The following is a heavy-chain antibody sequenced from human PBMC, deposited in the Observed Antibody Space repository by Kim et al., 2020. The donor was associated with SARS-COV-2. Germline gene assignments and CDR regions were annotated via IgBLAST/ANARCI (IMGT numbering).Heavy chain of an antibody. D-gene: IGHD3-10*01. CDR1: GYTFTGYY. CDR2: INPNSGGT. V-gene: IGHV1-2*02. J-gene: IGHJ6*02. Sequence: ASVKVSCKASGYTFTGYYMHWVRQAPGQGLEWMGWINPNSGGTNYAQKFQGRVTMTRDTSISTAYMELSRLRSDDTAVYYCARDLSVWFGGLLHPYYYYYGMDVWGQGTTVTVSS. CDR3: ARDLSVWFGGLLHPYYYYYGMDV.